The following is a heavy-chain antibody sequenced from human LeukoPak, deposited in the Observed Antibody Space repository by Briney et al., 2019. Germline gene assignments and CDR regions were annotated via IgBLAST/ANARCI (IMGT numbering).Heavy chain of an antibody. CDR3: ARDAMGGTFDY. Sequence: SETLSLTRTVSGGSISSYYWSCIRPPAGKGLEWIGRIYTIGSTNYNPSLKSRVTMSVDTSKNQFSLKLSSVTAADTAVYYCARDAMGGTFDYWGQGTLVTVSS. CDR2: IYTIGST. CDR1: GGSISSYY. V-gene: IGHV4-4*07. D-gene: IGHD2-2*01. J-gene: IGHJ4*02.